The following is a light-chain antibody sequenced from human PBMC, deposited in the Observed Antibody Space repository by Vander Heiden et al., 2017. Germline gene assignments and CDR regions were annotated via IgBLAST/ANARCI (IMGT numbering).Light chain of an antibody. CDR1: QSLLYTSNNRNY. CDR3: HQYYGIPKT. Sequence: DIVMTQSPDSLSLSLGERATINCKSSQSLLYTSNNRNYLGWYQHKPGQPTKLLIYWASTRGSGVPDRFSGSGSGTDFTLTITSLQAEDVAVYYCHQYYGIPKTFGQGTRVEIK. J-gene: IGKJ1*01. CDR2: WAS. V-gene: IGKV4-1*01.